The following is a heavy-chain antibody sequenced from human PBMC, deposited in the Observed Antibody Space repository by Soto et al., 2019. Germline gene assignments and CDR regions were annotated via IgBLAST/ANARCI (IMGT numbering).Heavy chain of an antibody. CDR3: AKYYDSSGYFPRGEYFQH. V-gene: IGHV3-23*01. D-gene: IGHD3-22*01. CDR1: GFTFSSYA. CDR2: ISGNGGST. Sequence: EVQLLESGGGLVQPGGSLRLSCAASGFTFSSYAMSWVRQAPGKGLEWVSAISGNGGSTYYADSVKGRFTISRDNSRNTLYLQMNSLRAEDTAVYYCAKYYDSSGYFPRGEYFQHWGQGTLVTVSS. J-gene: IGHJ1*01.